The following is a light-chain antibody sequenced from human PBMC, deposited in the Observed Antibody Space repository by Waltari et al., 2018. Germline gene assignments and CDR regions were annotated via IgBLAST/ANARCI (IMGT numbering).Light chain of an antibody. CDR1: QSVLYSSNNKNY. J-gene: IGKJ5*01. Sequence: DIVMTQSPDSLAVSLGERATINCKSSQSVLYSSNNKNYLAWYQQKPGQPPKLLISWASTRESGVPERFSGSGSGTDFALTISSLQAEDVAVYYCQQYYSTPITFGQGTRLEIK. V-gene: IGKV4-1*01. CDR3: QQYYSTPIT. CDR2: WAS.